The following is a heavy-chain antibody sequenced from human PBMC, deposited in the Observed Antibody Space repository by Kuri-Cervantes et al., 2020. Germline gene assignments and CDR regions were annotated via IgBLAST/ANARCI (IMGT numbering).Heavy chain of an antibody. Sequence: GGSLRLSCKGSGYSFTSYCIGWVRQMPGKGLEWMGIIYPGDSDTRYSPSFQGQVTISADKSISTAYLQWSSLKASDTAMYYCARRRGYSYGLEGDDAFDIWGQGTMVTVSS. V-gene: IGHV5-51*01. CDR3: ARRRGYSYGLEGDDAFDI. CDR1: GYSFTSYC. CDR2: IYPGDSDT. D-gene: IGHD5-18*01. J-gene: IGHJ3*02.